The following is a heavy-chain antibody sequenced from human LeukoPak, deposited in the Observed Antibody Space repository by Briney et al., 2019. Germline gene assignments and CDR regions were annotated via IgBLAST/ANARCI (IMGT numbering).Heavy chain of an antibody. Sequence: EASVKVSCKASGYTFTSYGISWVRQAPGQGLEWMGWISAYNGNTNYAQKLQGRVTMTTDTSTSTACMERRSLRSDDTAVYYCARDLSGSYHLTLDYWGQGTLVTVSS. V-gene: IGHV1-18*01. D-gene: IGHD1-26*01. CDR2: ISAYNGNT. J-gene: IGHJ4*02. CDR3: ARDLSGSYHLTLDY. CDR1: GYTFTSYG.